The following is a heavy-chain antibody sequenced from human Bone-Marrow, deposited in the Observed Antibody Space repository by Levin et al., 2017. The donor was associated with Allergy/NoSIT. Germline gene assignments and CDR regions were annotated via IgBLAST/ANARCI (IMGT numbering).Heavy chain of an antibody. Sequence: GSLRLSCTVSNSSISSGHYWGWVRQSPRTGLEWFANIYHSGSTYYNPSLKSRVTISVDTSKNQFSLKLTSVTAADTAVYYSAREGTPQSWDYWGQGTLVSVSS. CDR1: NSSISSGHY. D-gene: IGHD1-14*01. CDR2: IYHSGST. V-gene: IGHV4-38-2*02. J-gene: IGHJ4*02. CDR3: AREGTPQSWDY.